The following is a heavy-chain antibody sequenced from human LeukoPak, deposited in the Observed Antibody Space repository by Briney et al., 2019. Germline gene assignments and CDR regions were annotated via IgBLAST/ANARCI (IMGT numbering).Heavy chain of an antibody. CDR2: IYSGRST. V-gene: IGHV3-53*01. CDR3: AGEYSSSSAFDY. D-gene: IGHD6-6*01. J-gene: IGHJ4*02. Sequence: GGSLRLSCAASGFTVSNNYMSWVRQAPGKGLEWVSVIYSGRSTYYADSVKGRFTISRDNSKNTLYLQMNSLRAEDTAVYYCAGEYSSSSAFDYWGQGTLVTVSS. CDR1: GFTVSNNY.